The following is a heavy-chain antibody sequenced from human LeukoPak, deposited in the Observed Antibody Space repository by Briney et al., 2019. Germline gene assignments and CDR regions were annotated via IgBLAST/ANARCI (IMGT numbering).Heavy chain of an antibody. CDR1: GGSFSGYY. Sequence: SETLSLTCAVYGGSFSGYYWSWIRQPPGKGLEWIGEINHSGSTNYNPSLKSRVTISVDTSKNQFSLKLSSVTAADTAVYYCAKWRRGHYYGSGTELDYWGQGTLVTVSS. V-gene: IGHV4-34*01. CDR3: AKWRRGHYYGSGTELDY. CDR2: INHSGST. J-gene: IGHJ4*02. D-gene: IGHD3-10*01.